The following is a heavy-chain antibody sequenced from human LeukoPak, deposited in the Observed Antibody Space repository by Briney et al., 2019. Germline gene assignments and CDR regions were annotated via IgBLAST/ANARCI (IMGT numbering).Heavy chain of an antibody. CDR3: AKDGYVSWAYQLSQFDY. D-gene: IGHD2-2*03. J-gene: IGHJ4*02. CDR1: AFTFSSYT. Sequence: GGSLRLSCAASAFTFSSYTMSWVRQAPGKGLEWVSAISNSGGSTYYADSVKGRFTISRDNSKNTVYLQMNSLRAEDTAVYYCAKDGYVSWAYQLSQFDYWGQGTLVTVSS. V-gene: IGHV3-23*01. CDR2: ISNSGGST.